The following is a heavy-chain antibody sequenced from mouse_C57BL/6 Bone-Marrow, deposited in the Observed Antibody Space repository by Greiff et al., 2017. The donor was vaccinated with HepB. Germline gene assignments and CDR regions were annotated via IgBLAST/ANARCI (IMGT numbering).Heavy chain of an antibody. J-gene: IGHJ4*01. V-gene: IGHV3-8*01. CDR1: GYSITSDY. D-gene: IGHD1-1*01. CDR3: ARYTLLRYYAMDY. Sequence: EVQRVESGPGLAKPSQTLSLTCSVTGYSITSDYWNWIRKFPGNKLEYMGYISYSGSTYYNPSLKSRISITRDTSKNQYYLQLNSVTTEDTATYYCARYTLLRYYAMDYWGQGTSVTVSS. CDR2: ISYSGST.